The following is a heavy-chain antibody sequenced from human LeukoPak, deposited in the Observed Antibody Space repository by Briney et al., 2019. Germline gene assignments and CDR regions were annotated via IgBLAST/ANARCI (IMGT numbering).Heavy chain of an antibody. V-gene: IGHV3-30*18. CDR2: ISYDGSNK. CDR1: GFTFSSYG. J-gene: IGHJ4*02. CDR3: AKDLANTAMVEMATNNFDY. Sequence: GGSLRLSCAASGFTFSSYGMHWVRQAPGKGLEWVAVISYDGSNKYYADSVKGRFTISRDNSKNTLYLQMNSLRAEDTAVYYCAKDLANTAMVEMATNNFDYWGQGTLVTVSS. D-gene: IGHD5-24*01.